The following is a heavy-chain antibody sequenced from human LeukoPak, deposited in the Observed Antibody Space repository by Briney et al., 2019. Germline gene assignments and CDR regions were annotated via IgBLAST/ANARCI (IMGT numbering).Heavy chain of an antibody. D-gene: IGHD3-9*01. CDR3: ARMGPGILTGYSLVY. CDR1: GGSFSGYY. V-gene: IGHV4-34*01. Sequence: SETLSLTRAVYGGSFSGYYWSWIRQPPGKGLEWIGEINHSGSTNYDPSLKSRVTISVDTSKNQFSLKLSSVTAADTAVYYCARMGPGILTGYSLVYWGQGTLVTVSS. J-gene: IGHJ4*02. CDR2: INHSGST.